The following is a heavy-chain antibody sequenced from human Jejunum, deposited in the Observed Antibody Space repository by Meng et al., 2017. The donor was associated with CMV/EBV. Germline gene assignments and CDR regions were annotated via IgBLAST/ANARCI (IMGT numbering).Heavy chain of an antibody. CDR3: ARGRRDIGFDS. D-gene: IGHD2-15*01. CDR1: GFSITDYY. Sequence: QVHLVESGGGSVKPGGSLRLSCEASGFSITDYYVSWIRQAPGKGLEWISYIGGGTGVTYYAEFVEDRFTISRDTARNSLYLQMASLRVEDTAIYYCARGRRDIGFDSWGQGALVTVSS. CDR2: IGGGTGVT. J-gene: IGHJ4*02. V-gene: IGHV3-11*01.